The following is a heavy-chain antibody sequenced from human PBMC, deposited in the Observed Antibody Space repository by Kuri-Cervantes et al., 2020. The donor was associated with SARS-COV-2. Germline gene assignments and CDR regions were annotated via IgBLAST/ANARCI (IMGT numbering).Heavy chain of an antibody. J-gene: IGHJ6*03. CDR3: ARDVAAGRAYYYYMDV. Sequence: SVKVSCKASGGTFSSYAISWVRQAPGQGLEWMGGIIPIFGTANYAQKFQGRVTITADESTSTAYMELSSLRSEDTAVYYCARDVAAGRAYYYYMDVWGKGTTVTVSS. D-gene: IGHD6-13*01. CDR1: GGTFSSYA. CDR2: IIPIFGTA. V-gene: IGHV1-69*13.